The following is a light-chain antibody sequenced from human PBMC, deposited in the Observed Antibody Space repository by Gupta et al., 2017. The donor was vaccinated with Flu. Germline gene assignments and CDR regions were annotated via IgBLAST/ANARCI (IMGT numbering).Light chain of an antibody. CDR3: QQYNSYRA. Sequence: SVGDRVTITCRASQSISSWLAWYQQKPGKAPKLLIYRASSLQSGVPSRFSGSGSGTEFTLTISSLQPDDFATYYCQQYNSYRAFGQGTKVEIK. J-gene: IGKJ1*01. CDR2: RAS. CDR1: QSISSW. V-gene: IGKV1-5*03.